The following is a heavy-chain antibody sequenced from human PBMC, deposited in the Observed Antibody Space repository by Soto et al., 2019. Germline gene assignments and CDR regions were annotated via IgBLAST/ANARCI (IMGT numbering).Heavy chain of an antibody. D-gene: IGHD3-10*01. CDR1: GYTFTGYY. Sequence: ASVKVSCKASGYTFTGYYMHWVRQAPGQGLEWMGWINPNSGGTNYAQKFQGRVTMTRDTSISTAYMELSRLRSDDTAVYYCAREYGSGSYYYYAMDVWGQGTTVTVSS. CDR2: INPNSGGT. CDR3: AREYGSGSYYYYAMDV. V-gene: IGHV1-2*02. J-gene: IGHJ6*02.